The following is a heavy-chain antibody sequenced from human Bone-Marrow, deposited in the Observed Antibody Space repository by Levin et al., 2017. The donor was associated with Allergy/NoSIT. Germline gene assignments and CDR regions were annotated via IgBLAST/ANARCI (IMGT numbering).Heavy chain of an antibody. J-gene: IGHJ4*02. V-gene: IGHV3-23*01. CDR3: TKGVTAAATSSLAFDY. CDR1: GFFFNSYA. Sequence: GGSLRLSCEASGFFFNSYAMNWVRQVPGKGLQWVSGISASGGTTYYADSVKGRFTISRDKSKKTLYLQMNSLRAKDPALYYCTKGVTAAATSSLAFDYWGQGTLVTVSS. CDR2: ISASGGTT. D-gene: IGHD6-13*01.